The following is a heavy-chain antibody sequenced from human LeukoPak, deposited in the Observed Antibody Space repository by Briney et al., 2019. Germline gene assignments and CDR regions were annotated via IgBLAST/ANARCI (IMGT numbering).Heavy chain of an antibody. D-gene: IGHD6-13*01. J-gene: IGHJ5*02. CDR1: GFTFSSYA. Sequence: PGGSLRLSCSASGFTFSSYAMHWVRQAPGKGLEYVSAISSNGGSTYYADSVKGRFTISRDNSKDTLYLQMSSLRAEDTAVYYCVKGIAAADGNWFDPWGQGTLVTVSS. CDR2: ISSNGGST. V-gene: IGHV3-64D*09. CDR3: VKGIAAADGNWFDP.